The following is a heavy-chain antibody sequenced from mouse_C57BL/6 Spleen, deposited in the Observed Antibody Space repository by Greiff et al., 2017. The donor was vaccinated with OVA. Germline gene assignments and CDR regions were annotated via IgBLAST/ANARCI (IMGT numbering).Heavy chain of an antibody. CDR3: ARSDYYGFDY. J-gene: IGHJ2*01. V-gene: IGHV1-52*01. Sequence: QQSCKASGYTFTSYWMHWVKQRPIQGLEWIGNIDPSDSETHYNQKFKDKATLTVDKSSSTAYMQLSSLTSEDSAVYYCARSDYYGFDYWGQGTTLTVSS. D-gene: IGHD1-1*01. CDR1: GYTFTSYW. CDR2: IDPSDSET.